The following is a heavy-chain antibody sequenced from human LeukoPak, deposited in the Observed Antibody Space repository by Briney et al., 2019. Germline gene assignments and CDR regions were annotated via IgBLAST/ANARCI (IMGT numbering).Heavy chain of an antibody. J-gene: IGHJ4*02. CDR2: VTISGSTI. CDR3: ARATSFDY. V-gene: IGHV3-48*03. Sequence: GSLRLSCAASGFTFTSYEMNWVRQAPGKGLEWVSYVTISGSTIYYADSVKGRFTISRDNAKNSLYLQMNSLRAEDTAVYYCARATSFDYWGQGTLVTVSS. CDR1: GFTFTSYE.